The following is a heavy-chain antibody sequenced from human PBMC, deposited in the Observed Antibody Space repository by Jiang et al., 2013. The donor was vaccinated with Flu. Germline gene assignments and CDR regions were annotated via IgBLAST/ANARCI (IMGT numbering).Heavy chain of an antibody. D-gene: IGHD3-10*01. Sequence: GSGLVKPSQTLSLTCTVSGGSISSGGYYWSWIRQHPGKGLEWIGYIYYSGSTYYNPSLKSLVTISVDTSKNQFSLKLSSVTAADTAVYYCARWHYYGSGSIHGLFDYWGQGTLVTVSS. V-gene: IGHV4-31*01. J-gene: IGHJ4*02. CDR2: IYYSGST. CDR1: GGSISSGGYY. CDR3: ARWHYYGSGSIHGLFDY.